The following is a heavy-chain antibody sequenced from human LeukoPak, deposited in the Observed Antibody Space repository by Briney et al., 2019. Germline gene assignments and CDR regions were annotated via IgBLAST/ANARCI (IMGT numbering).Heavy chain of an antibody. D-gene: IGHD3-22*01. CDR1: GFTFSSYW. Sequence: PGGSLRLSCAASGFTFSSYWMSWVRQPPGKGLEWIGSIYYSGSTYYNPSLKSRVTISVDTSKNQFSLKLSSVTAADTAVYYCAREYYYDSSGYPPHAGRWFDPWGQGTLVTVSS. V-gene: IGHV4-39*07. J-gene: IGHJ5*02. CDR3: AREYYYDSSGYPPHAGRWFDP. CDR2: IYYSGST.